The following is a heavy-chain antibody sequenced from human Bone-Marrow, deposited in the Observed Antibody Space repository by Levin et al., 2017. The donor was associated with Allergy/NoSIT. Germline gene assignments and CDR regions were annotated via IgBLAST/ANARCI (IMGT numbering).Heavy chain of an antibody. J-gene: IGHJ6*03. V-gene: IGHV3-30*18. CDR2: MSYDGSNK. D-gene: IGHD5-24*01. CDR1: GFIFSTYG. CDR3: AKDHDDYNYYNYYMDV. Sequence: GGSLRLSCAASGFIFSTYGMHWVRQAPGKGLEWVAIMSYDGSNKYYADSVKGRFTISRDNSKNTLNLQMNSLRPEDTAVYYCAKDHDDYNYYNYYMDVWGKGTTVTVSS.